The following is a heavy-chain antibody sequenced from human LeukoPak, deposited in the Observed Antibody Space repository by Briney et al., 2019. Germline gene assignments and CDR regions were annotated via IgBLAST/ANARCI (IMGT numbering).Heavy chain of an antibody. CDR2: IGIDRGNT. CDR1: GFPFIEYS. J-gene: IGHJ4*02. CDR3: ARDHNYAFDN. V-gene: IGHV3-48*01. Sequence: GGSLRLSCTASGFPFIEYSMNWVRQVPGKGLEWIAYIGIDRGNTKYADSVRGRFTISADKTNNSLYLQMNSLRVDDTAVYYRARDHNYAFDNWGQGTLVSVAS. D-gene: IGHD1-1*01.